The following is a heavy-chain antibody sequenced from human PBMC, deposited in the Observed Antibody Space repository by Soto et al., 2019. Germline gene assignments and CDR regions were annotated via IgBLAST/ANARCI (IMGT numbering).Heavy chain of an antibody. V-gene: IGHV3-15*01. CDR1: GFTFTKAW. D-gene: IGHD3-10*01. Sequence: GGSLRLSCAASGFTFTKAWMSWVRQAPGKGLEWVGRVKRKTNGGTTDYAAPVKDRFNISRDDSKNTLYLQMNNLKTEDTAAYYCATCYGSGTDCQEDYLAFWGQGTPVTVSS. CDR2: VKRKTNGGTT. CDR3: ATCYGSGTDCQEDYLAF. J-gene: IGHJ4*02.